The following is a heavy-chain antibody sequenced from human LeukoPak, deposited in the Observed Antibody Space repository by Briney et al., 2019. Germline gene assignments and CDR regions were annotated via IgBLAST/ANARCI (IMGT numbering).Heavy chain of an antibody. CDR3: ARDRYGGYDFWSGYYDPLEY. V-gene: IGHV1-18*01. Sequence: ASVKVSCKASGGTFSSYAISWVRQAPGQGLEWMGWISAYNGNTNYAQKLQGRVTMTTDTSTSTAYMELRSLRSDDTAVYYCARDRYGGYDFWSGYYDPLEYWGQGTLVTVSS. D-gene: IGHD3-3*01. CDR1: GGTFSSYA. J-gene: IGHJ4*02. CDR2: ISAYNGNT.